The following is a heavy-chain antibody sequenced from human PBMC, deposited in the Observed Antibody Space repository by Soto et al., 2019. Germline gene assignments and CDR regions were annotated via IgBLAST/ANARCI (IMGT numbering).Heavy chain of an antibody. CDR3: TTDSCSTMIVVLFDY. J-gene: IGHJ4*01. V-gene: IGHV3-15*07. D-gene: IGHD3-22*01. CDR2: IKSKTDGGTT. CDR1: GFTFSNAW. Sequence: GGSLRLSCAASGFTFSNAWINWVRQAPGKGLEWVGRIKSKTDGGTTDYAAPVKGRFAISRDDSKNILYLQMNSLKIEDTAVYYCTTDSCSTMIVVLFDYWGHGTVVSVSS.